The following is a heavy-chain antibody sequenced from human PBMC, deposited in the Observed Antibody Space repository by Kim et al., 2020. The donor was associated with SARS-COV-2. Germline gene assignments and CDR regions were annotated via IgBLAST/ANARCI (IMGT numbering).Heavy chain of an antibody. V-gene: IGHV3-11*03. CDR1: GFTFSDYY. Sequence: GGSLRLSCAASGFTFSDYYMSWIRQAPGKGQEWVSYISSSSSYTNYADSVKGRFTISRDNAKNSLYLQMNSLRAEDTAVYYCVRSRPFIVAEDYYGMDVWGQGTTVTVSS. CDR3: VRSRPFIVAEDYYGMDV. J-gene: IGHJ6*02. D-gene: IGHD5-12*01. CDR2: ISSSSSYT.